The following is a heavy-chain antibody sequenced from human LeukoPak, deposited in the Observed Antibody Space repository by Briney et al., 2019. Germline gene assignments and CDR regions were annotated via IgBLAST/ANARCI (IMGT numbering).Heavy chain of an antibody. CDR1: GGTFSSYA. CDR2: IIPIFGTA. CDR3: VRDSGSYYVDWFDP. J-gene: IGHJ5*02. Sequence: ASVKVSCKASGGTFSSYAISWVRQAPGQGLEWMGGIIPIFGTANYAQKFQGRVTITTDEPTSTAYMELSSLRSEDTAVYYCVRDSGSYYVDWFDPWGQGTLVTVSS. D-gene: IGHD1-26*01. V-gene: IGHV1-69*05.